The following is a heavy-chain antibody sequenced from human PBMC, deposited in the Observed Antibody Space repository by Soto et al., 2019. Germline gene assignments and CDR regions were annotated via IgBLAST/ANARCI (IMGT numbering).Heavy chain of an antibody. CDR1: CYTFTSYG. Sequence: ASVKVSCKASCYTFTSYGISWVRQAPGQGLEWMGWISAYNGNTNYAQTLQGRVTMTTDTSTSTAYMELRSLRSDDTAVYYCARLMVATGYNWFDPWGQGTLVTVSS. J-gene: IGHJ5*02. CDR2: ISAYNGNT. CDR3: ARLMVATGYNWFDP. V-gene: IGHV1-18*01. D-gene: IGHD5-12*01.